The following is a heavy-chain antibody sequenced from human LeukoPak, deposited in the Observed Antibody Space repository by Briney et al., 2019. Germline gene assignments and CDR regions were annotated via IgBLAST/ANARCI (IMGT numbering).Heavy chain of an antibody. CDR3: AHGDSYDAFEH. CDR1: GLTFSRYG. D-gene: IGHD3-16*01. Sequence: GGSLRLSCTASGLTFSRYGMHWVRQAPAKGLEGVAVIWYDGSNQQYAESVKGRFTISRDNSGNTVFLQMNRLSPGDTAVYYCAHGDSYDAFEHWGLGTLVTVSS. J-gene: IGHJ4*02. CDR2: IWYDGSNQ. V-gene: IGHV3-33*01.